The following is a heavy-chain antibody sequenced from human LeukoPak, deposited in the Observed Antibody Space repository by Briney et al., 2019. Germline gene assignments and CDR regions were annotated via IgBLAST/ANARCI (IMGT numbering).Heavy chain of an antibody. CDR1: GFTFSSYA. CDR3: VRGPSSGWSLEDY. V-gene: IGHV3-23*01. D-gene: IGHD6-19*01. CDR2: ISGSGGST. J-gene: IGHJ4*02. Sequence: GGSLRLSCAASGFTFSSYAMSWVRQAPGKGLEWVSAISGSGGSTYYADSVKGRFTISRDNSKNMLHLQMNSLGAEDTAMYYCVRGPSSGWSLEDYWGQGTLATVSS.